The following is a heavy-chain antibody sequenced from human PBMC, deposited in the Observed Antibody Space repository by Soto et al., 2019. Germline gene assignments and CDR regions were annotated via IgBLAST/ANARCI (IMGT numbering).Heavy chain of an antibody. CDR3: AHSWSGSGCYYNSPYYYYGMDV. D-gene: IGHD3-10*01. J-gene: IGHJ6*02. CDR2: VYWNDDK. Sequence: QITLKESGPTLVKPTQTLTLTCTFSGFSLSTSGVGVGWIRQPPGKALEWLALVYWNDDKRYSPSLKSRHTITQHPPTNQVFPTMTNMHPVDTATYYCAHSWSGSGCYYNSPYYYYGMDVWGQGTTVTVSS. CDR1: GFSLSTSGVG. V-gene: IGHV2-5*01.